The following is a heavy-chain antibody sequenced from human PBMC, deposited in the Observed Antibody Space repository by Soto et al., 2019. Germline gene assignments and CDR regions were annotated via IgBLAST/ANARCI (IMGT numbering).Heavy chain of an antibody. D-gene: IGHD4-4*01. CDR1: GGTFSSYA. J-gene: IGHJ6*02. V-gene: IGHV1-69*01. CDR2: IIPIFGTA. CDR3: ARDRGYSKGDYYGMDV. Sequence: QVHLVQSGAEVKKPGSSVKVSCKASGGTFSSYAISWVRQAPGQGLEWMGGIIPIFGTANYAQKFQGRVTITADESTSSAYMELSSLRSEDTAVYYCARDRGYSKGDYYGMDVWGQGTTVTVSS.